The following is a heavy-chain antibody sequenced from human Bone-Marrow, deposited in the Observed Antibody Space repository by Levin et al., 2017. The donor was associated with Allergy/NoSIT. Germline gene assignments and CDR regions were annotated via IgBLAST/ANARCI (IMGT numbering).Heavy chain of an antibody. V-gene: IGHV1-46*01. J-gene: IGHJ4*02. CDR1: GYTFTSYY. CDR3: ARHIYEGALLWFAGGFDY. CDR2: INPSGGST. Sequence: ASVKVSCKASGYTFTSYYMHWVRQAPGQGLEWMGIINPSGGSTSYAQKFQGRVTMTRDTSTSTVYMELSSLRSEDTAVYYCARHIYEGALLWFAGGFDYWGQGTLVTVSS. D-gene: IGHD3-10*01.